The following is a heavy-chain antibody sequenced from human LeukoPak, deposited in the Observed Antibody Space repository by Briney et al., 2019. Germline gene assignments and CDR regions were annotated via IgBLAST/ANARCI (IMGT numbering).Heavy chain of an antibody. V-gene: IGHV3-30*18. D-gene: IGHD5-18*01. CDR2: ISYDGSNK. J-gene: IGHJ4*02. CDR1: GFTFSSYG. Sequence: GGSLRLSCAASGFTFSSYGMHWVRQAPGKGLEWVAVISYDGSNKYYADSVKGRFTISRDNSKNTLYPQMNSLRAEETAVYYCAKDLGAAMVIEGNFDYWGQGTLVTVSS. CDR3: AKDLGAAMVIEGNFDY.